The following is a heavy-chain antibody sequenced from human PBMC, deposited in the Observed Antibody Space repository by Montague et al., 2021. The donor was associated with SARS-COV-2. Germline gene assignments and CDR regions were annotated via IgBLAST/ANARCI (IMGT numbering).Heavy chain of an antibody. CDR2: IYPGDSDT. V-gene: IGHV5-51*01. D-gene: IGHD1-14*01. CDR1: GYRFSSYW. CDR3: ARRIHGTYYFDD. J-gene: IGHJ4*02. Sequence: QSGAEVKKPGESLKISCKGSGYRFSSYWIGWLRQMSGKGLEWMGIIYPGDSDTRYSPSFQGQVTISADKSITTAYLQWSSLKASDTAMYYCARRIHGTYYFDDWGQGTLVTVSA.